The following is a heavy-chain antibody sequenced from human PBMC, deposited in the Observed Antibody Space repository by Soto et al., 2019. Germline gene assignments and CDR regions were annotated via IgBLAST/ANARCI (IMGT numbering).Heavy chain of an antibody. Sequence: GGSLRLSCAASRFTFSNYAMSWVRQAPGKGLEWVSAISGSGGSTYYAGSVKGRFTISRDNSKNTLYLQMNSLRAEDTAVYYCAKDISYYYGSGSYYNPSNWFDPWGQGTLVTVSS. J-gene: IGHJ5*02. V-gene: IGHV3-23*01. CDR3: AKDISYYYGSGSYYNPSNWFDP. D-gene: IGHD3-10*01. CDR1: RFTFSNYA. CDR2: ISGSGGST.